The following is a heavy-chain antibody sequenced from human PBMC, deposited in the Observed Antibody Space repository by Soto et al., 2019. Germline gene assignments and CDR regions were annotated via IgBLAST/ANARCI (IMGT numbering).Heavy chain of an antibody. J-gene: IGHJ5*02. V-gene: IGHV3-7*03. Sequence: GSLRLSCAASGFTFSSYWMSWVRQAPGKGLEWVDNIKLDGSEKYYVDSVKGRFTISRDNAKNSLYLQMNSLRAEDTALYYCARSFSTSWYNWFDPWGQGTLVTVS. D-gene: IGHD6-13*01. CDR3: ARSFSTSWYNWFDP. CDR1: GFTFSSYW. CDR2: IKLDGSEK.